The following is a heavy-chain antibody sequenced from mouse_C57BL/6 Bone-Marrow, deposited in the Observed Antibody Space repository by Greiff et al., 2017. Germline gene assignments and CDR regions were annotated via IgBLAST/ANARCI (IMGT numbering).Heavy chain of an antibody. CDR1: GYTFTSYW. D-gene: IGHD1-1*01. CDR3: ARSLGTVVAYYAMDY. Sequence: QVQLQQPGAELVKPGASVKLSCKASGYTFTSYWMHWVKQRPGRGLGWIGRIDPNSGGTKYNEKFKSKATLTVDNPSSTAYMQLSSLTSEDSAVYYCARSLGTVVAYYAMDYWGQGTSVTVSS. V-gene: IGHV1-72*01. CDR2: IDPNSGGT. J-gene: IGHJ4*01.